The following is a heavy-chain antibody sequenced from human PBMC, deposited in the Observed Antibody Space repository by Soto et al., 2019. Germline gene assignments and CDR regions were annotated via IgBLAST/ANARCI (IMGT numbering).Heavy chain of an antibody. CDR1: GGSISSYY. D-gene: IGHD6-6*01. CDR2: IYYSGST. J-gene: IGHJ6*02. V-gene: IGHV4-59*01. CDR3: ATALSRSTPYYYYGMDV. Sequence: SETLSLTCTVSGGSISSYYWSWIRQPPGKGLEWIGYIYYSGSTNYNPSLKSRVTISVDTSKNQFSLKLSSVTAADTAVYYCATALSRSTPYYYYGMDVWGQGTPVTVSS.